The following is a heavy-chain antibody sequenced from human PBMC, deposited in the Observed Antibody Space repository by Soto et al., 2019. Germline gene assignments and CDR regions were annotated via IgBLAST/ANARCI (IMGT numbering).Heavy chain of an antibody. CDR2: ISSSSSTI. CDR3: ARSVWFGELLPSPYHYYGMDV. CDR1: GFTFSSYS. D-gene: IGHD3-10*01. V-gene: IGHV3-48*02. J-gene: IGHJ6*02. Sequence: GGSLRLSCAASGFTFSSYSMNWVRQAPGKGLEWVSYISSSSSTIYYADSVKGRFTISRDNAKNSLYLQMNSLRDEDTAVYYCARSVWFGELLPSPYHYYGMDVWGQGTTVTVSS.